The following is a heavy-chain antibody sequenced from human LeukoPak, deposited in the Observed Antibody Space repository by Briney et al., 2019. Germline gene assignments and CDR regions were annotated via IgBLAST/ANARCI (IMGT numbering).Heavy chain of an antibody. CDR1: GGSISSSSYY. Sequence: SETLSLTCTVSGGSISSSSYYWGWIRQPPGKGLEWIGSIYYSGSTYYNPSLKSRVTISVDTSKNQFSLKLSSVTAADTAVYYCARDLHITMIVPEPWFDPWGQGTLVTVSS. CDR2: IYYSGST. V-gene: IGHV4-39*07. CDR3: ARDLHITMIVPEPWFDP. J-gene: IGHJ5*02. D-gene: IGHD3-22*01.